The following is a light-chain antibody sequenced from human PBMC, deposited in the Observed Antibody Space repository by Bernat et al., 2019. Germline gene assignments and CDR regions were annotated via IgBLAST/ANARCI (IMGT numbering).Light chain of an antibody. Sequence: QSALTQPASVAGSPGQSITIPCTGTRSDVGRYKYVSWYQQYQGKAPKLLIYDVSNRPSGVSSRFSGSKSGNTASLTISGLQAEDEADYYCSSFTTPDTYVFGTGTEVTVL. CDR1: RSDVGRYKY. CDR2: DVS. CDR3: SSFTTPDTYV. J-gene: IGLJ1*01. V-gene: IGLV2-14*03.